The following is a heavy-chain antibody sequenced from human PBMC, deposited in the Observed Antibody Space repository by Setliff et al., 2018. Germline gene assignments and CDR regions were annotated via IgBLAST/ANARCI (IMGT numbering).Heavy chain of an antibody. Sequence: ASVKVSCKASGYTFTTYGISWVRQAPGQGLEWMGWISADNGNTNYAQNLQGRVTMTTDTSTSTAYMELRSLRSDDTAIYYCARAHSGSDFHDPFDIWGQGTMVTVS. CDR2: ISADNGNT. D-gene: IGHD1-26*01. CDR1: GYTFTTYG. J-gene: IGHJ3*02. V-gene: IGHV1-18*01. CDR3: ARAHSGSDFHDPFDI.